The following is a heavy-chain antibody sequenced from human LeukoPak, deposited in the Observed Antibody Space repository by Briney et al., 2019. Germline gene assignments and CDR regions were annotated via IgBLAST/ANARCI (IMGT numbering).Heavy chain of an antibody. J-gene: IGHJ4*02. D-gene: IGHD2-2*01. Sequence: GGSLRLSCVASGFTFSEFTFSNAWMSWVRQAPGKGLEWVGRFKSKTDGGATDYAAPVKGRFTISRDVSKTTLFLQMNSLKTEDTAVYYCTADNCGSTSCYAHYWGQGTLVTVS. CDR2: FKSKTDGGAT. CDR1: GFTFSEFTFSNAW. V-gene: IGHV3-15*01. CDR3: TADNCGSTSCYAHY.